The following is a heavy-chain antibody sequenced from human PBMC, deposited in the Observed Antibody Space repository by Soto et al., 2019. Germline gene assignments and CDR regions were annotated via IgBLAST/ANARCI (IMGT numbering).Heavy chain of an antibody. CDR2: ISSSSSYI. V-gene: IGHV3-21*01. CDR1: GFTFSSYS. J-gene: IGHJ4*02. CDR3: ARDGRDTAMVTIDY. Sequence: GGSLRLSCAASGFTFSSYSMNWVRQAPGKGLEWVSSISSSSSYIYYADSVKGRFTISRDNAKNSLYLQMNSLRAEDTAVYYCARDGRDTAMVTIDYWGQGTLVTVSS. D-gene: IGHD5-18*01.